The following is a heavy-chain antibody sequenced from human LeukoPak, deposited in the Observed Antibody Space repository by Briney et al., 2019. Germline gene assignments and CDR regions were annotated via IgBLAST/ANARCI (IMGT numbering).Heavy chain of an antibody. CDR2: IYVTGT. Sequence: PSETLSLTCTVSGGSIGTYYWSWLRQSPGTGLEWIGYIYVTGTRYNPYLQSRVTISVDRSRNQFFLKMTSVTAADTAVYYCARHIGGGIEDMDVWGRGTKVTVSS. CDR3: ARHIGGGIEDMDV. V-gene: IGHV4-59*08. J-gene: IGHJ6*03. CDR1: GGSIGTYY. D-gene: IGHD3-16*02.